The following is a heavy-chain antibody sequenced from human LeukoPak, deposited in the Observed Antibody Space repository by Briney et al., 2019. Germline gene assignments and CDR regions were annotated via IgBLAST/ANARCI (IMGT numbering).Heavy chain of an antibody. D-gene: IGHD3-22*01. CDR1: GSTFTDFY. V-gene: IGHV1-2*02. J-gene: IGHJ4*02. CDR3: ARDEPTYYYDSSGYYPFDY. CDR2: INPKNSGT. Sequence: ASVKVSCKASGSTFTDFYIHWLRQAPGGGPQWIAWINPKNSGTKYEQKFQGRVTLTWDTSTRTAYMELTNLRSDDTAVYYCARDEPTYYYDSSGYYPFDYWGQGTLVTVSS.